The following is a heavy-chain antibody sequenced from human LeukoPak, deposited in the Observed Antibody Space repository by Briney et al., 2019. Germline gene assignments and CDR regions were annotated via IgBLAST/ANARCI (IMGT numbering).Heavy chain of an antibody. CDR2: ITGSGDST. J-gene: IGHJ4*02. CDR1: GFTFSSYA. Sequence: GGSLRLSCAASGFTFSSYAMSWVRQAPGKGLEWVSAITGSGDSTYYADSVKGRFTISRDNSKNTLYLQMNSLRADDTAVYYCAKHKYTCCGYYIDFWGEGTLVTVS. D-gene: IGHD6-13*01. CDR3: AKHKYTCCGYYIDF. V-gene: IGHV3-23*01.